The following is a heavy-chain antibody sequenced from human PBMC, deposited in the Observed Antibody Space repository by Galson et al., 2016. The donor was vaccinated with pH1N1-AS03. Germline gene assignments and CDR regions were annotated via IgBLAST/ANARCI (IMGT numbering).Heavy chain of an antibody. J-gene: IGHJ6*02. V-gene: IGHV5-51*01. CDR1: GHIFANYW. D-gene: IGHD6-6*01. CDR2: IYPGDSDT. Sequence: QSGAEVKKPGESLKISCKGSGHIFANYWIGWVRQTPGKGLEWMGLIYPGDSDTRYSPSFQGQVTISADKSLSTAYLQWSSLKASETAMYYCASSRITAHTYSYHGIDVWGQGTTVTLSS. CDR3: ASSRITAHTYSYHGIDV.